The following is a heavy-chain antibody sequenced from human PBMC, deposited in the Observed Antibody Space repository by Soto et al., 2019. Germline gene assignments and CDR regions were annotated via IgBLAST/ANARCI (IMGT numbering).Heavy chain of an antibody. D-gene: IGHD2-21*02. Sequence: QVQLVQSGAEVKKPGASVKVSCKASGYTFTSYDINWVRQATGQGLEWMGWMNPNSGNTGYAQKFQGRVTMTRNTXXSXAXXELSSLRSEDTAVYYCARGPDIVVVTDPGDNWFDPWGQGTLVTVSS. CDR2: MNPNSGNT. J-gene: IGHJ5*02. CDR1: GYTFTSYD. CDR3: ARGPDIVVVTDPGDNWFDP. V-gene: IGHV1-8*01.